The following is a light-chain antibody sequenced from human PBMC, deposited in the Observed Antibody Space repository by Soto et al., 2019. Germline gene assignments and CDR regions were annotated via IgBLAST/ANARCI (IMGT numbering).Light chain of an antibody. CDR1: QSISSTH. Sequence: ETVLTQSPGTLSLSPGEGATLSCRASQSISSTHLAWYQQKRGQAPRLLIYDVSSRATGIPDRFSGSGSGTDFSLTIGRLEPEDFAVYYCLQYGNLPYSFGQGTKVDIK. CDR2: DVS. V-gene: IGKV3-20*01. J-gene: IGKJ2*03. CDR3: LQYGNLPYS.